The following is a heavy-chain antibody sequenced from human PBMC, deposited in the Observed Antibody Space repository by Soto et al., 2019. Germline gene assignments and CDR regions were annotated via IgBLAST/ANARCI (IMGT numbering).Heavy chain of an antibody. D-gene: IGHD6-13*01. J-gene: IGHJ4*02. CDR2: ISYDGSNK. Sequence: GGSMRLSCAASGFTFSSYGMHWVRQAPGKGLEWVAVISYDGSNKYYADSVKGRFTISRDNSKNTLYLQMNSLRAEDTAVYYCAKDPSSWGQGTLVTVSS. CDR1: GFTFSSYG. CDR3: AKDPSS. V-gene: IGHV3-30*18.